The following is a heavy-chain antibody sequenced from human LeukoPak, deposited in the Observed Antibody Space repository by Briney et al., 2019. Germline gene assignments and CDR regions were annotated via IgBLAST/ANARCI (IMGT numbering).Heavy chain of an antibody. V-gene: IGHV4-59*01. CDR1: GGSISSYY. CDR2: IYYSGST. J-gene: IGHJ4*02. D-gene: IGHD3-22*01. CDR3: ARGVPYYYDSSGYYRYYFDY. Sequence: PSETLSLTCTVSGGSISSYYWSWIRQPPGKGREWIGYIYYSGSTNYNPSLKSRVTISLDTTKHQFSLKLSSVTAADTAVYYCARGVPYYYDSSGYYRYYFDYWGQGTLVTVSS.